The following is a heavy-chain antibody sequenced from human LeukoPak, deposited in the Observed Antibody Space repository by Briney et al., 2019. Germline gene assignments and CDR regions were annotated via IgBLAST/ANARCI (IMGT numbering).Heavy chain of an antibody. CDR2: IRYDGSNK. J-gene: IGHJ4*02. D-gene: IGHD6-6*01. CDR1: GFTFSSYG. Sequence: GGSLRLSCAASGFTFSSYGMHWVRQAPGKGLEWVAFIRYDGSNKYYADSVKGRFTISRDNSKNTLYLQMNSLRAEDTAVYYCAKDSRSIAARYYFDYWGQGTLVTVSS. CDR3: AKDSRSIAARYYFDY. V-gene: IGHV3-30*02.